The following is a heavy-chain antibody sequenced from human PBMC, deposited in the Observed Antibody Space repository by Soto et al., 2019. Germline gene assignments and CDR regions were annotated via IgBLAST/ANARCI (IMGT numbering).Heavy chain of an antibody. CDR1: GFTVSSYS. Sequence: GRSLRLSCAASGFTVSSYSMHWVRPAPGKWLEWVAVISYDGSNKYYADSVKGRFTISRDNSKNTLYLQMNSLRAEDTAVYYCARAPYYYDSSGYYGAFDIWGQGTMVTVSS. CDR2: ISYDGSNK. V-gene: IGHV3-30-3*01. D-gene: IGHD3-22*01. CDR3: ARAPYYYDSSGYYGAFDI. J-gene: IGHJ3*02.